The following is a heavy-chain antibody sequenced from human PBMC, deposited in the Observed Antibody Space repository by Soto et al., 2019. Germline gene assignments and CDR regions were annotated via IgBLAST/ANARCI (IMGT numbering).Heavy chain of an antibody. D-gene: IGHD3-3*01. Sequence: EVQLLESGGGLVQPGGSLRLSCAASGFTFSSYAMSWVRQAPGKGLEWVSAISGSGGRTYYAASLMGRFTISRDYSENTLFLQMNSRRAEDTAVYDCAPVWSGSDYFGYWGQGTLVTVSS. CDR1: GFTFSSYA. V-gene: IGHV3-23*01. CDR3: APVWSGSDYFGY. CDR2: ISGSGGRT. J-gene: IGHJ4*02.